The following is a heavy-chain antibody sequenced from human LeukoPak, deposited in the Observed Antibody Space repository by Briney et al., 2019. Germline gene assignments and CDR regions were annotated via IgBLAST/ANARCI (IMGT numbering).Heavy chain of an antibody. Sequence: PSQTLSLTCAVSGGSISSGGYSWSWIRQPPWKGLEWIGYIYHSGSTYYNPSLKSRVTISVDTSKNQFSLKLSSLTAADTALYYCASQAFYDILTGSHLDYWGQGTLVTVSS. J-gene: IGHJ4*02. D-gene: IGHD3-9*01. CDR1: GGSISSGGYS. CDR3: ASQAFYDILTGSHLDY. V-gene: IGHV4-30-2*03. CDR2: IYHSGST.